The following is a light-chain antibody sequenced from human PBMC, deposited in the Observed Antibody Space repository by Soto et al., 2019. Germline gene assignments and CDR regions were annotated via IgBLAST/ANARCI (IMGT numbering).Light chain of an antibody. CDR1: SGHSSYA. CDR2: LNSDGSH. V-gene: IGLV4-69*01. Sequence: QPVLTQSPSASASLGASVKLTCTLSSGHSSYAIAWHQQQPEKGPRYLMKLNSDGSHSKGDGIPDRFSGSSSGAERYLTIASLQSEDEAAYYCQTWGTGIQGVFGGGPKLTVL. J-gene: IGLJ3*02. CDR3: QTWGTGIQGV.